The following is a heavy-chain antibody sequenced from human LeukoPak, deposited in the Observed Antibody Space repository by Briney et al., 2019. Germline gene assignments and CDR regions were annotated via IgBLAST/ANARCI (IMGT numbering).Heavy chain of an antibody. V-gene: IGHV1-2*02. CDR3: ARDYYYASGSSNFDY. J-gene: IGHJ4*02. CDR2: INPSNGGA. D-gene: IGHD3-10*01. CDR1: GYTFTSYD. Sequence: ASVKVSCKASGYTFTSYDINWVRQATGQGLEWMGWINPSNGGANYAQTFQGRVTMTRDTSINTAYMELSSLKSDDMAVYYCARDYYYASGSSNFDYWGPGTLVTVSS.